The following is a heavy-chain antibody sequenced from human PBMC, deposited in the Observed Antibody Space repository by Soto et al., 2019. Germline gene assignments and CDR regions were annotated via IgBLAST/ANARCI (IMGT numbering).Heavy chain of an antibody. CDR1: GGTFSSYA. CDR2: IIPIFGTA. D-gene: IGHD6-19*01. CDR3: ASSNKGGSSFRYYYYYGMDV. Sequence: SVKVSCKASGGTFSSYAISWVRQAPGQGLEWMGGIIPIFGTANYAQKFQGRVTITADKSTSTAYMELSSLRSEDTAVYYCASSNKGGSSFRYYYYYGMDVWGQGTTVTVSS. V-gene: IGHV1-69*06. J-gene: IGHJ6*02.